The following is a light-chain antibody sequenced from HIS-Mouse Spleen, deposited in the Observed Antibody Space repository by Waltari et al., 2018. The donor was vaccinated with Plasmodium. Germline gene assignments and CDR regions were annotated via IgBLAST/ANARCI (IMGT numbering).Light chain of an antibody. CDR2: DAS. CDR3: QQRSNWPPEYT. CDR1: QSVSSY. J-gene: IGKJ2*01. V-gene: IGKV3-11*01. Sequence: EIVLTQSPATLSLSPGDRATLYCRASQSVSSYLDWYQQKPGQAPRLLIFDASNRATGIPARFSGSGSGTDFTLTISSLEPEDFAVYYCQQRSNWPPEYTFGQGTKLEIK.